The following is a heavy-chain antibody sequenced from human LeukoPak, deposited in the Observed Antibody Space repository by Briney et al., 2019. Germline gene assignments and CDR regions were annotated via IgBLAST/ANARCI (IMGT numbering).Heavy chain of an antibody. CDR1: GFIFRRYW. Sequence: GGSLSLSCAVSGFIFRRYWMHWIRQVPGKGLVWISRINSDGRTTSYADSVKGRFTISRDNAKNTLYLQVNSLRAEDTAIYYCAREGECAGGTCSDPARELDVWGQGTLVTVSS. V-gene: IGHV3-74*01. CDR2: INSDGRTT. J-gene: IGHJ4*02. D-gene: IGHD2-15*01. CDR3: AREGECAGGTCSDPARELDV.